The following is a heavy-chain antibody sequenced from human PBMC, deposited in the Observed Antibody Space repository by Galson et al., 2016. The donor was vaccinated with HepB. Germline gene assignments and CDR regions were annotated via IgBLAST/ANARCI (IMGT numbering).Heavy chain of an antibody. CDR1: GYTFTGYY. Sequence: SVKVSCKASGYTFTGYYIHWVRQAPGQGLEWMGWINPYSGGTSYAQKFQGRVTVTRDTSLSTAYMDLSSVRSDDTAVYYCARGIVPTAPYGMDVWGQGTTVTVSS. V-gene: IGHV1-2*02. J-gene: IGHJ6*02. D-gene: IGHD1-26*01. CDR3: ARGIVPTAPYGMDV. CDR2: INPYSGGT.